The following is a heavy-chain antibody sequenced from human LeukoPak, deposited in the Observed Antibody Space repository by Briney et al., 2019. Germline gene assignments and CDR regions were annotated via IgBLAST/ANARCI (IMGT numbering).Heavy chain of an antibody. Sequence: AASVKVSCKASGYTFTSYDINWVRQATGQGLEWMGWINPNSGNTGYAQKFQGRVTMTRNTSISTAYMELSSLRSEDTAVYYCARRGRNYDILTGYYMYYYMDVWGKGTTVTVSS. J-gene: IGHJ6*03. CDR3: ARRGRNYDILTGYYMYYYMDV. D-gene: IGHD3-9*01. CDR1: GYTFTSYD. V-gene: IGHV1-8*01. CDR2: INPNSGNT.